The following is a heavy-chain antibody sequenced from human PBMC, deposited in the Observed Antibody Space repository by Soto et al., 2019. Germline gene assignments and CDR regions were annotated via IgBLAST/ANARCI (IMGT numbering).Heavy chain of an antibody. J-gene: IGHJ2*01. Sequence: EVQLLESGGGLVQPGGSLRLSCAASGFTFSSYAMSWVRQAPGKGLEWVSAISGSGGSTYYADSVKGRFTSSRDNPKNPLCLQMNNLRAKDTAVYYCAKCRIVGGTSTGYFDRWGRGTLVTVSS. CDR2: ISGSGGST. V-gene: IGHV3-23*01. D-gene: IGHD1-26*01. CDR1: GFTFSSYA. CDR3: AKCRIVGGTSTGYFDR.